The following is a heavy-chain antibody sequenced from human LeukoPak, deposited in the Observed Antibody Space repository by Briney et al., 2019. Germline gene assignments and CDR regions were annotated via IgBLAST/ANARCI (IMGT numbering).Heavy chain of an antibody. CDR2: IYYSGST. J-gene: IGHJ3*02. CDR3: ASFSSSYAGDAFDI. Sequence: PSETLSLTCTVSGGSISSYYWSGIRQPPGKGLEWIGYIYYSGSTNYNPSLKSRVTISVDTSKNQFSLKLSSVTAADTAVYYCASFSSSYAGDAFDIWGQGTLVTVSS. CDR1: GGSISSYY. D-gene: IGHD6-13*01. V-gene: IGHV4-59*01.